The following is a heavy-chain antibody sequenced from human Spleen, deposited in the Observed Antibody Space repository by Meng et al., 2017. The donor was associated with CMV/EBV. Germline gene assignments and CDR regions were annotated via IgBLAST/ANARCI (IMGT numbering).Heavy chain of an antibody. CDR2: IGYDGSNK. J-gene: IGHJ4*02. Sequence: GESLKISCAASGFAFNNFGIHWVRQAPGKGLEWVAFIGYDGSNKYHADSVKGRFTISRDNSKNTLYLQMDSLRYEDTAVYYCAKDLRAARLNVYPGLPLGSWGQGTLVTVS. V-gene: IGHV3-30*02. D-gene: IGHD3-9*01. CDR3: AKDLRAARLNVYPGLPLGS. CDR1: GFAFNNFG.